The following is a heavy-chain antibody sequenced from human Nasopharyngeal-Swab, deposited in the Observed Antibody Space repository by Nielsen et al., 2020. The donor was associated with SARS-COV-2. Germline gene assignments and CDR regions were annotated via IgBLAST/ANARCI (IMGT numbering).Heavy chain of an antibody. J-gene: IGHJ3*02. D-gene: IGHD2-2*01. V-gene: IGHV1-2*06. CDR1: GYTFTGYY. Sequence: ASVKVSCKASGYTFTGYYMHWVRQAPGQGLEWMGRINPNSGGTNYAQKFQGRVTMTRDTSISTAYMELSRLRSDDTAVYYCARVDCSSTSCYLEFEAFDIWGQGTMVTVSS. CDR2: INPNSGGT. CDR3: ARVDCSSTSCYLEFEAFDI.